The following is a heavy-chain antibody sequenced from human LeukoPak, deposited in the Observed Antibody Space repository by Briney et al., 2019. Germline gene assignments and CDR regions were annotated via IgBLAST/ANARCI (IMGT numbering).Heavy chain of an antibody. CDR2: ISASGGST. J-gene: IGHJ4*02. Sequence: GGSLRLSCVASGLTFKGYAMNWVRQVPGKGLERVSGISASGGSTSYADSVRGRFTISRDNSKNTLYLQMNSLRAEDTAVYYCAKTGHRYYFDYWGQGTLVTVSS. V-gene: IGHV3-23*01. CDR1: GLTFKGYA. CDR3: AKTGHRYYFDY. D-gene: IGHD3-16*02.